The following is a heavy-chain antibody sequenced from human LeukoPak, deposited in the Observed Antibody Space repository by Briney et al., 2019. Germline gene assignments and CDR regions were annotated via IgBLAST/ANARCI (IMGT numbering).Heavy chain of an antibody. Sequence: GGSLRLSCAASGFTFSTYFWMHWVRQAPGKGLVWVSRLRSDGGSSAYADFVRGRFTISRDNAKNALYLQMNSLRAEDTAVYYCVRDLDLGGYSSFVSWGQGTLVTVSS. D-gene: IGHD4-23*01. CDR1: GFTFSTYFW. CDR2: LRSDGGSS. V-gene: IGHV3-74*01. J-gene: IGHJ4*02. CDR3: VRDLDLGGYSSFVS.